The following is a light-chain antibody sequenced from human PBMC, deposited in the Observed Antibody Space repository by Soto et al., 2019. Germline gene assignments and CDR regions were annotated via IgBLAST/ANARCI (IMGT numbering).Light chain of an antibody. CDR3: NSYAGSNNLVV. CDR1: SSDVGGYNY. Sequence: QSALTQPPSASGSPGQSVTISCTGTSSDVGGYNYVSWYQQHPGKAPKLMIYEVSKRPSGVPDRFSGSKSGNTASLTVSGLQAEDEADYYCNSYAGSNNLVVFGGGTKLTVL. V-gene: IGLV2-8*01. J-gene: IGLJ2*01. CDR2: EVS.